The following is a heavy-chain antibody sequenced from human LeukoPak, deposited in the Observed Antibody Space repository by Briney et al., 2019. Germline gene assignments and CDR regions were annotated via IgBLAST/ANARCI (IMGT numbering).Heavy chain of an antibody. J-gene: IGHJ4*02. D-gene: IGHD4/OR15-4a*01. CDR1: GFTVSSNS. V-gene: IGHV3-53*01. Sequence: GGSLRLSCTVSGFTVSSNSMSWVRQAPGKGLEWVSFIYSGSTHYSDSVKGRFTISRNNSKNTLYLQMNSLRAEDTAVYYCARRAGAYSHPYDYWGQGTLVTVSS. CDR3: ARRAGAYSHPYDY. CDR2: IYSGST.